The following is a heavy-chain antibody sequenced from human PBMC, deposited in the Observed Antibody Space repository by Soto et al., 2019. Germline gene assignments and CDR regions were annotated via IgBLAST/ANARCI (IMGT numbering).Heavy chain of an antibody. CDR2: IYYSART. CDR1: GESLSSSSYY. J-gene: IGHJ4*02. Sequence: LSLTCIVSGESLSSSSYYWGWIRQPPGQGLEWIGSIYYSARTYYNPSIKSRVTISIDTSKNQFSLKLSSVTATDTAVYYCARQRTTVVTQAYFDHWGQGALVTVSS. CDR3: ARQRTTVVTQAYFDH. V-gene: IGHV4-39*01. D-gene: IGHD2-21*02.